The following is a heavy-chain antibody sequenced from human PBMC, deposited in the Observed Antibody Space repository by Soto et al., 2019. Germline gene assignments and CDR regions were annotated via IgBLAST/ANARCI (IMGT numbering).Heavy chain of an antibody. V-gene: IGHV3-11*01. D-gene: IGHD5-12*01. CDR1: GFTFSDYY. CDR3: VREYSGYDSGRFDP. Sequence: GGSLRLSCAASGFTFSDYYMTWIRQAPGKGLEWVAYISSGGNSNYYADSVKGRFTISRDNAKNSLYLQMNSLRAEDTAVYHCVREYSGYDSGRFDPWGQGTPVTVSS. CDR2: ISSGGNSN. J-gene: IGHJ5*02.